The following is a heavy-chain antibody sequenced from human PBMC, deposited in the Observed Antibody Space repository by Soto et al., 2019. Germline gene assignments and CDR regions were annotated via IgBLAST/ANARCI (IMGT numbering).Heavy chain of an antibody. D-gene: IGHD6-13*01. CDR2: IYYSGST. V-gene: IGHV4-59*01. CDR1: GGSISSYY. CDR3: ARRSHSQGYSSSWYPFDY. Sequence: ASETLSLPCTVSGGSISSYYWSWIRQPPGKGLEWIGYIYYSGSTNYNPSLKSRVTISVDTSKNHFSLKLSSVTAADTAVYYCARRSHSQGYSSSWYPFDYWGQGTLVTVSS. J-gene: IGHJ4*02.